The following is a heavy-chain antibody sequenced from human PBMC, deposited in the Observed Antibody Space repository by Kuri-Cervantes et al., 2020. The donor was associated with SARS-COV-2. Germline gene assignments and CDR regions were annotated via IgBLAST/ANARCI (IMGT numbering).Heavy chain of an antibody. V-gene: IGHV4-34*01. CDR3: ARQMMSSITIFGVVITRNWFDP. CDR1: GGSFSGYY. Sequence: ESLKISCAVSGGSFSGYYWSWIRQPPGKGLEWIGEINHSGSTNYNPSLKSRVTISVDTSKNQFSLKLSSVTAADTAVYYCARQMMSSITIFGVVITRNWFDPWGQGTLVTVSS. D-gene: IGHD3-3*01. J-gene: IGHJ5*02. CDR2: INHSGST.